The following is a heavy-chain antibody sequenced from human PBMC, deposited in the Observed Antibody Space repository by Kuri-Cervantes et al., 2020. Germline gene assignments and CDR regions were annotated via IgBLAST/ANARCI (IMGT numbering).Heavy chain of an antibody. CDR1: GFTFSSYS. Sequence: GESLKISCAASGFTFSSYSMNWVRQAPGKGLEWVSSISSSSSYIYYADSVKGRFTISRDNAKNSLYLQMNSLRAEDTAVYYCARGGGALTTEDGMDVWGQGTTVTVSS. CDR2: ISSSSSYI. J-gene: IGHJ6*02. V-gene: IGHV3-21*01. CDR3: ARGGGALTTEDGMDV. D-gene: IGHD4-11*01.